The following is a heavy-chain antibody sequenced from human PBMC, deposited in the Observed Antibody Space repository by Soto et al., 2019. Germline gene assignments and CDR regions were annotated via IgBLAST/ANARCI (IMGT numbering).Heavy chain of an antibody. J-gene: IGHJ6*02. Sequence: QVQLVQSGAEVKKPGASVKVSCKASGYTFTSYDINWVRQATGQGLEGMGWMNPNSGNTGYAQKFQGRVTMTRNTSISTAYMELSSLRSEDTAVYCCARRGYSSSWYYYYYYGMDVWGQGTTVTVSS. D-gene: IGHD6-13*01. V-gene: IGHV1-8*01. CDR3: ARRGYSSSWYYYYYYGMDV. CDR2: MNPNSGNT. CDR1: GYTFTSYD.